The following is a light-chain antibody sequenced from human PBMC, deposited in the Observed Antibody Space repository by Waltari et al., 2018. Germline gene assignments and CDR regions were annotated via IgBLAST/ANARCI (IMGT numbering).Light chain of an antibody. CDR1: QGLTSY. V-gene: IGKV1-9*01. CDR3: QQLNEYPIT. Sequence: DIQLTQSPSFLSASVGDRVTITCRASQGLTSYFAWYQQKQGKAPKLLIYDISTLQSGVPSRCSGSGSGTEFTRTISSLQLEDYAIDYCQQLNEYPITFGQGTRVETK. J-gene: IGKJ5*01. CDR2: DIS.